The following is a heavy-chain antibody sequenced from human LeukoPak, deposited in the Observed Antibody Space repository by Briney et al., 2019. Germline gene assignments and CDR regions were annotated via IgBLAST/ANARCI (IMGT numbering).Heavy chain of an antibody. Sequence: GGSLRLSCAASGFTFSSYGMSWVRQAPGKGLEWVSAISGSGGSTYYADSVKGRFTISRDNSKNTLYLQMDSLRAEDTAVYYCAKERGYMIVVAGDAFDIWGQGTMVTVSS. V-gene: IGHV3-23*01. CDR1: GFTFSSYG. CDR3: AKERGYMIVVAGDAFDI. CDR2: ISGSGGST. J-gene: IGHJ3*02. D-gene: IGHD3-22*01.